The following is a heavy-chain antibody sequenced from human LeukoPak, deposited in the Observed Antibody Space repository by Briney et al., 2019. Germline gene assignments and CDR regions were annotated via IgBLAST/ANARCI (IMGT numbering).Heavy chain of an antibody. CDR2: INGAGDNT. CDR1: GYTFSAHG. D-gene: IGHD2-15*01. Sequence: PGGSLRLSCAASGYTFSAHGMTWVRQAPGKGLEWVSTINGAGDNTVYAETVKGRFTISRDNSKNTLYLQMNSLRAEDTAVYYCAKELGPRWLRSNYGMDVWGQGTTVTVSS. V-gene: IGHV3-23*01. CDR3: AKELGPRWLRSNYGMDV. J-gene: IGHJ6*02.